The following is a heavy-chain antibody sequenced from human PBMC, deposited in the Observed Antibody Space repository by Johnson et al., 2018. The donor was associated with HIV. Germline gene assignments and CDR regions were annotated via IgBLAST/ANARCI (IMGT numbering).Heavy chain of an antibody. J-gene: IGHJ3*02. CDR1: GFTFSRYW. V-gene: IGHV3-74*01. CDR3: ARDRLLYSGSSVDTFDI. D-gene: IGHD1-26*01. CDR2: INSDGSST. Sequence: VQLVESGGGLVQPGGSLRLSCTASGFTFSRYWMHWVRQAPGKGLVWVSRINSDGSSTSYADSVKGRFTISRDNAKNMLYLQMNSLRAEDTAMYYCARDRLLYSGSSVDTFDIWGQGTMVTVSS.